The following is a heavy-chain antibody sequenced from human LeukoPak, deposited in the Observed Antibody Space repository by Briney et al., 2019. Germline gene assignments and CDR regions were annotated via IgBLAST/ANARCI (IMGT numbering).Heavy chain of an antibody. CDR2: FSASGNST. CDR3: AKHLSKYCYYAMDV. CDR1: GFTFSSYA. V-gene: IGHV3-23*01. Sequence: PGGSLRLSCAASGFTFSSYAMSWVRQAPGKGLEWVSPFSASGNSTSYAHSVKGRFTISRDNSKNTLFLQMNSLRAEDTAVCYCAKHLSKYCYYAMDVWGQGTTVTVSS. J-gene: IGHJ6*02.